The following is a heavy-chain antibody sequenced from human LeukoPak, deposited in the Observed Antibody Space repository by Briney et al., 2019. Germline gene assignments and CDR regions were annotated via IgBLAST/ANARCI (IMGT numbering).Heavy chain of an antibody. CDR1: GLPFSSYV. CDR2: ISGGADAT. J-gene: IGHJ4*02. V-gene: IGHV3-23*01. D-gene: IGHD6-19*01. CDR3: TKEPRESTVAGPFDY. Sequence: GGSLRLSCAASGLPFSSYVMSWVRQAPGKGLEWVSAISGGADATYYADSVRGRFTISRDNFKNTLYLQMNSLRADDTAVYYCTKEPRESTVAGPFDYWGQGTLVTVSS.